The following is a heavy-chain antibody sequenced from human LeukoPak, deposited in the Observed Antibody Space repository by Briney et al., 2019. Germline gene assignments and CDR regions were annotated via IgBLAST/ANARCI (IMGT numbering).Heavy chain of an antibody. CDR3: ARTKPPCTSCLLLDY. CDR1: GGTFSSYA. J-gene: IGHJ4*02. Sequence: ASVKVSCKASGGTFSSYAISWLRQAPGQGLEWLGWFNPNSGGANYAPKFQGLGTMSSDTSIATAYMELNRLISDDTAVYYCARTKPPCTSCLLLDYWGQGTLVTVSS. V-gene: IGHV1-2*02. CDR2: FNPNSGGA. D-gene: IGHD2-2*01.